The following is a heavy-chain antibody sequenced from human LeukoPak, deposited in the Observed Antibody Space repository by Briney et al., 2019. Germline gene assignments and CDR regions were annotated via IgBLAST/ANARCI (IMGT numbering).Heavy chain of an antibody. CDR2: MSGSGGST. CDR1: GFTFSSYS. V-gene: IGHV3-23*01. J-gene: IGHJ6*02. CDR3: AKAISTPRPKYGMDV. Sequence: PGGSLRLSYAASGFTFSSYSMNWVRQAPGKGLEWVSAMSGSGGSTYYADSVKGRFTISRDNSKNTLHLQMNSLRAEDTAIYYCAKAISTPRPKYGMDVWGQGTTVTVSS. D-gene: IGHD5/OR15-5a*01.